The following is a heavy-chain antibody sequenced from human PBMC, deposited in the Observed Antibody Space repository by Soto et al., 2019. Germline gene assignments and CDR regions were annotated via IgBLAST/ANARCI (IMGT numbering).Heavy chain of an antibody. J-gene: IGHJ4*02. CDR3: ARANYGDCFDY. CDR2: IYYSGST. D-gene: IGHD4-17*01. Sequence: ASETLSLTCTVSGGSISSSSYYWGWIRQPPGKGLEWIGSIYYSGSTYYNPSLKSRVTISVDTSKNQFSLKLSSVTAADTAVYYCARANYGDCFDYWGQGTLVTVSS. V-gene: IGHV4-39*01. CDR1: GGSISSSSYY.